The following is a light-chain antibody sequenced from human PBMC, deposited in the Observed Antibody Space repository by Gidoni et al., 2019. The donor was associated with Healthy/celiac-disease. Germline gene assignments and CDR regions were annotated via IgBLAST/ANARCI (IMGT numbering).Light chain of an antibody. V-gene: IGLV2-23*01. Sequence: QSALTQPASVSGSPGQSITISCTGTSSDVGRYNLASWYQQHPGKAPKLMIYEGSKRPSGVSNRFSGSKSGNTASLTISGLQAEDEADYYCCSYAGSSTSWVFGGGTKLTVL. CDR2: EGS. CDR3: CSYAGSSTSWV. J-gene: IGLJ3*02. CDR1: SSDVGRYNL.